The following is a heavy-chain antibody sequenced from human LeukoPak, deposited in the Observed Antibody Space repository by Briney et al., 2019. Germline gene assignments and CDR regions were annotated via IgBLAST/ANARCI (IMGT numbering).Heavy chain of an antibody. J-gene: IGHJ3*02. CDR3: AKPARPRYYYDSSGPDAFDI. CDR1: GFTFSSYD. Sequence: PGGSLRLSCAASGFTFSSYDMHWVRQAPGKGLEWVAVISYDGSNKYYADSVKGRFTISRDNSKNTLYLQMNSLRAEDTAVYYCAKPARPRYYYDSSGPDAFDIWGQGTMVTVSS. V-gene: IGHV3-30*18. D-gene: IGHD3-22*01. CDR2: ISYDGSNK.